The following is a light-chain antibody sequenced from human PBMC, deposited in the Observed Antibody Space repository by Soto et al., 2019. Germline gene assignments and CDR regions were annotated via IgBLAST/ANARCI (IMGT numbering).Light chain of an antibody. J-gene: IGKJ1*01. CDR3: QHYGGSLWT. CDR2: DTS. V-gene: IGKV3-20*01. CDR1: QGIGDT. Sequence: EIVLTQSPATLSVSPGEGATFSCRASQGIGDTLAWYQHKPGQTPRLLIYDTSTRATGVPARFSGSGSGTDFTLTISRLEPEDFALFFCQHYGGSLWTFGQGTKVDIK.